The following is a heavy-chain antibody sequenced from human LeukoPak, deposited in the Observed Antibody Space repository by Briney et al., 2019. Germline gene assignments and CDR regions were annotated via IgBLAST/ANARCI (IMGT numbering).Heavy chain of an antibody. J-gene: IGHJ4*02. D-gene: IGHD6-13*01. CDR3: ARHQAAAGTGVVGATNYFDY. Sequence: SETLSLTCAVYGGSFSGYYWSWIRQPAGKGLEWIGRIYTSGSTNYNPSLKSRVTISVDKSKNQFSLKLSSVTAADTAVYYCARHQAAAGTGVVGATNYFDYWGQGTLVTVSS. V-gene: IGHV4-59*10. CDR1: GGSFSGYY. CDR2: IYTSGST.